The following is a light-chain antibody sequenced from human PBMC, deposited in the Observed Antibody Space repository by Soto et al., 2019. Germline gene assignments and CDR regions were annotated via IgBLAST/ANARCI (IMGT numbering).Light chain of an antibody. V-gene: IGKV1-5*03. J-gene: IGKJ3*01. CDR2: KAS. CDR1: QSISSW. Sequence: DIQMTQSPSTLSPSVGDRVTITCRASQSISSWLAWYQQKPGKAPKLLIYKASSLESGFPSRFSGSGSVTEFTLTISILQPDDFATYYCQQYDTYPFPFGPGTKVDIK. CDR3: QQYDTYPFP.